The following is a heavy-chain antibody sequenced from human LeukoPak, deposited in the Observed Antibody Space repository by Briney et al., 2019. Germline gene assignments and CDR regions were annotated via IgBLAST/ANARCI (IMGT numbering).Heavy chain of an antibody. D-gene: IGHD4-23*01. CDR3: ARSVVTLYWYFDL. CDR2: IYYSGSP. J-gene: IGHJ2*01. CDR1: GGSISGYY. V-gene: IGHV4-59*13. Sequence: SETLSLTCTVSGGSISGYYYNWIRQPPGKGLEWIGYIYYSGSPNYNPSLKIQVTIFLDTSKNQFALKLSSVTPADTAVYYCARSVVTLYWYFDLWGRGTLVTVSS.